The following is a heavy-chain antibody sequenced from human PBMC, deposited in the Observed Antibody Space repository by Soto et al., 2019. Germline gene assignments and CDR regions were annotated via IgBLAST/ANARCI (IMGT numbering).Heavy chain of an antibody. D-gene: IGHD4-17*01. CDR2: IWYDGSNK. CDR3: ASECKDYGGNTGWIDP. Sequence: QVQLVESGGGVVQPGRSLRLSCAASGFTFSNFAMHWVRQAPGKGPEWVAVIWYDGSNKYYGDAVKGRFTISRDNSKSTVDLQMNSLRVEDTAVYYCASECKDYGGNTGWIDPWGQGTLVTVSS. V-gene: IGHV3-33*01. J-gene: IGHJ5*02. CDR1: GFTFSNFA.